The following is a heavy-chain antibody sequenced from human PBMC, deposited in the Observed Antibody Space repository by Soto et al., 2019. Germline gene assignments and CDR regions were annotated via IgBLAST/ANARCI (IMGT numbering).Heavy chain of an antibody. J-gene: IGHJ4*02. V-gene: IGHV4-34*01. D-gene: IGHD1-26*01. CDR2: INHSGST. CDR1: GGSFSGYY. Sequence: QVQLQQWGAGLLKPSETLSLTCAVYGGSFSGYYWSWIRQPPGKGLEWIGKINHSGSTNYNPSLKSRVTIPVDTSKNQFSLKLNSVTAADTAVYYCARGPPGSYGFFDYWGQGTLVTVSS. CDR3: ARGPPGSYGFFDY.